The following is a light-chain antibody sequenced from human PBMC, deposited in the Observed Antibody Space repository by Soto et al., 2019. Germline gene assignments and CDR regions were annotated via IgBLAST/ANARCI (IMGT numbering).Light chain of an antibody. CDR2: GSS. Sequence: EIVLTQSPGTLSLSLGERATLSCRASQSVSSSDLAWFQQKPGQAPRLLIYGSSSRATGIPDRFSGSGSGTDFTLTISRLEPEDLAVYYCQAYVKSVTCTFGQGTKVEIK. V-gene: IGKV3-20*01. CDR3: QAYVKSVTCT. J-gene: IGKJ1*01. CDR1: QSVSSSD.